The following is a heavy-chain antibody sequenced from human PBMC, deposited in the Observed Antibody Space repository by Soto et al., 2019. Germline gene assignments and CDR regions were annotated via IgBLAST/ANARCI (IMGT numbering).Heavy chain of an antibody. CDR1: GYTFTSYY. V-gene: IGHV1-46*03. J-gene: IGHJ6*03. Sequence: QVQQVQSGAEVKKPGASVTVSCKASGYTFTSYYIHWVRQAPGQGLEWMGIINPSGGSTSYAQKFQGRVTMTRDTSTSTVYMEVSGLRSEDTAVYYCARDQEPSTLYYDYYYMDVWGKGTTVTVSS. CDR2: INPSGGST. CDR3: ARDQEPSTLYYDYYYMDV.